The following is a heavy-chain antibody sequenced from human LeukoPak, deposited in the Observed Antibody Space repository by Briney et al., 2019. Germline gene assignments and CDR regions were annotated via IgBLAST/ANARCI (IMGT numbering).Heavy chain of an antibody. V-gene: IGHV3-15*01. D-gene: IGHD3-16*02. J-gene: IGHJ3*02. CDR1: GFTFSNAW. CDR2: IKSKTDGGTT. Sequence: GGSLRLSCAASGFTFSNAWMSWVRQAPGKGLEWVGRIKSKTDGGTTDYAAPVKGRFTISRDDSKNTLYLQMNSLKTEDTAVYYCTTAIEVLDAFDIWGQGTMVTVSS. CDR3: TTAIEVLDAFDI.